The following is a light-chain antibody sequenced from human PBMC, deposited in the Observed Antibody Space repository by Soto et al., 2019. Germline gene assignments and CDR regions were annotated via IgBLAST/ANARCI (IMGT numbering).Light chain of an antibody. J-gene: IGLJ3*02. V-gene: IGLV1-44*01. CDR3: AAWNDSLNGVV. CDR1: SSTIGSKT. Sequence: QSVLTQPPSASGTPGQRVTISCSGSSSTIGSKTLNWYQHLPGSAPKLLIYTTNQRPSGVPDRFSGSKSGTSASLAISGQQPEDEADYYCAAWNDSLNGVVFGGGTKLTVL. CDR2: TTN.